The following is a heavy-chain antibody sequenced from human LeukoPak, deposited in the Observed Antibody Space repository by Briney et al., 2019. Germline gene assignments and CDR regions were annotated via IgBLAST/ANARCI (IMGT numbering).Heavy chain of an antibody. Sequence: SGGSLRLSCAASGFTFSSYGMNWVRQAPGKGLEWVSYISSSSSTIYYADSVKGRSTISRDNAKNSLYLQMNSLRAEDTAVYYCARGAGDIDYWGQGTLVTVSS. D-gene: IGHD1-26*01. CDR3: ARGAGDIDY. J-gene: IGHJ4*02. CDR2: ISSSSSTI. V-gene: IGHV3-48*01. CDR1: GFTFSSYG.